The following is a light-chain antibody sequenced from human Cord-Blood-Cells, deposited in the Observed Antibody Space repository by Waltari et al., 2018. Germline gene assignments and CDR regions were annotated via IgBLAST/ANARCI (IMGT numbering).Light chain of an antibody. CDR3: SSYTSSSTYD. CDR2: DVS. CDR1: SSDVGGYNY. Sequence: QSALTQPASMSGSPGQSITISCTGTSSDVGGYNYVSWYQQHPGKAPKLMIYDVSNRPSGVSNRFSGSKSGNTASLTISGLQAEDEADYYCSSYTSSSTYDFGTGTKVTVL. V-gene: IGLV2-14*01. J-gene: IGLJ1*01.